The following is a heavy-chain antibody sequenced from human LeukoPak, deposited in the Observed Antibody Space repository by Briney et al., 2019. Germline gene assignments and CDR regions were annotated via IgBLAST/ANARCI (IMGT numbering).Heavy chain of an antibody. J-gene: IGHJ4*02. CDR2: IYYSGST. V-gene: IGHV4-39*02. CDR3: ATEDVVVPTAAQRPIDF. CDR1: GGSIRNSSFF. D-gene: IGHD2-2*01. Sequence: SETLSLTCTVSGGSIRNSSFFWGWVRQSPGKGLEWIASIYYSGSTHYNPSLKSRVTITLDTSKNQFSLTLNSVTAADTAVYYCATEDVVVPTAAQRPIDFWGQGKLVTVSS.